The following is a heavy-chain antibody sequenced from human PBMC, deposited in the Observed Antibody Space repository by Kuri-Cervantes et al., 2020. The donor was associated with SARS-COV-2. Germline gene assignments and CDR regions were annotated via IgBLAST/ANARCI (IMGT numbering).Heavy chain of an antibody. CDR3: ARAGGSGGTSNYYYYMDV. Sequence: GESLKISCEASGFIFSDYAMNWVRQAPGKGLEWVSCTSSGSTHIYYVDSVKGRFTISRDNAKNSLYLQMNSLRAEDTAVYYCARAGGSGGTSNYYYYMDVWGKGTTVTVSS. CDR2: TSSGSTHI. CDR1: GFIFSDYA. D-gene: IGHD2-15*01. V-gene: IGHV3-21*01. J-gene: IGHJ6*03.